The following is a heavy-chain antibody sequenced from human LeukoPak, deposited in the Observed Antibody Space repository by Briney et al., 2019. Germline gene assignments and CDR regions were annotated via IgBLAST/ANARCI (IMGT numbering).Heavy chain of an antibody. CDR1: GLTVSSY. CDR3: ARHGLYQDYGY. D-gene: IGHD3-16*01. Sequence: PGGSLRLSCAASGLTVSSYMSWIRQPPGKGLEWIGNVYYSGNTHYNPSLKSRVTISLDTSKSQFSLRLTSVTAADTAVYYCARHGLYQDYGYWGQGILVTVSS. V-gene: IGHV4-39*01. J-gene: IGHJ4*02. CDR2: VYYSGNT.